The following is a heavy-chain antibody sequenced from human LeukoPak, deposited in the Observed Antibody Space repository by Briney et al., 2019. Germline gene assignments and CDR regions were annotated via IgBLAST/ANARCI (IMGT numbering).Heavy chain of an antibody. Sequence: GGSLRLSCAASGFTFSSYWMSWVRQAPGKGLEWVANIKQDGSEKYYVDSVKGRFTISRDNAKNSLYLQMNSLRAEDTAVYYCARDRYCSSTSCYWTAFQHWGQGTLVTVSS. CDR3: ARDRYCSSTSCYWTAFQH. D-gene: IGHD2-2*01. J-gene: IGHJ1*01. V-gene: IGHV3-7*01. CDR2: IKQDGSEK. CDR1: GFTFSSYW.